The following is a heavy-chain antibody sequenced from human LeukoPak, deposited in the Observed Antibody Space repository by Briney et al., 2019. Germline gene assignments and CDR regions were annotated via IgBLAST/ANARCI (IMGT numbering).Heavy chain of an antibody. CDR1: GGSISSSSYY. CDR3: ARGLGTEYHKGVGISPQLIYWFDP. CDR2: INHSGST. V-gene: IGHV4-39*07. Sequence: SETLSLTCTVSGGSISSSSYYWGWIRQPPGKGLEWIGEINHSGSTNYNPSLKSRVTISVDTSKNQFSLKLSSVTAADTAVYYCARGLGTEYHKGVGISPQLIYWFDPWGQGTLVTVSS. D-gene: IGHD1-14*01. J-gene: IGHJ5*02.